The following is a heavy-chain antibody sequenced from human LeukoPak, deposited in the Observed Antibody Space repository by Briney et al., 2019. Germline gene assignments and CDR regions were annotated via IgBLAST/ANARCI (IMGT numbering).Heavy chain of an antibody. Sequence: ASVKVSCKASGGTFSSYAISWVRQAPGQGLEWMGGIIPIFGTANYAQKFQGRVTITADESTSTAYMELRSLRSDDTAVYYCAREMNNEYYFDYWGQGTLVTVSS. CDR2: IIPIFGTA. D-gene: IGHD1-1*01. J-gene: IGHJ4*02. CDR3: AREMNNEYYFDY. CDR1: GGTFSSYA. V-gene: IGHV1-69*13.